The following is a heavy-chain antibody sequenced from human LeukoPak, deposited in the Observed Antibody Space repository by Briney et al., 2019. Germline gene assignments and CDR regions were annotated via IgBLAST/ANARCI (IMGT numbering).Heavy chain of an antibody. D-gene: IGHD5-12*01. V-gene: IGHV3-9*01. Sequence: PGGSLRLSCAASGFTFDDYAMHWVRQAPGKGLEWVSGISWNSGSIGYADSVKGRFTISRDNAKNSLYLQMNSLRADDTALYYCAKNEVWWLPDSWGQGTLVTVSS. J-gene: IGHJ4*02. CDR1: GFTFDDYA. CDR2: ISWNSGSI. CDR3: AKNEVWWLPDS.